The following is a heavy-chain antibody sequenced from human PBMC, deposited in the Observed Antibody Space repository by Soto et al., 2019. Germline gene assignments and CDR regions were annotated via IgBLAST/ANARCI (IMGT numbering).Heavy chain of an antibody. D-gene: IGHD3-16*01. CDR3: ARHAAYDSVWGKSDGSPY. CDR2: IYYSGST. J-gene: IGHJ4*02. Sequence: SETLSLTCTVSGGSISSYYWSWIRQPPGKGLEWIGYIYYSGSTNYNPSLKCRVTISVDTSKNQFSLHLSSVTAADTAVYCCARHAAYDSVWGKSDGSPYCGPGTLVTVSS. CDR1: GGSISSYY. V-gene: IGHV4-59*08.